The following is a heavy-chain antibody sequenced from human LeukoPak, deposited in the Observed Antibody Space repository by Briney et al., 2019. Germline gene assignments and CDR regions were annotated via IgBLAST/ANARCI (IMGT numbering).Heavy chain of an antibody. CDR3: ARDRKNYYDFWSGYYRISVWFDP. CDR2: INHSGST. Sequence: SETLSLTCAVYGGSFSGYYWSWIRQPPGKGLEWIGEINHSGSTNYNPSLKGRVTISVDTSKNQFSLKLSSVTAADTAVYYCARDRKNYYDFWSGYYRISVWFDPWGQGTLVTVSS. J-gene: IGHJ5*02. V-gene: IGHV4-34*01. CDR1: GGSFSGYY. D-gene: IGHD3-3*01.